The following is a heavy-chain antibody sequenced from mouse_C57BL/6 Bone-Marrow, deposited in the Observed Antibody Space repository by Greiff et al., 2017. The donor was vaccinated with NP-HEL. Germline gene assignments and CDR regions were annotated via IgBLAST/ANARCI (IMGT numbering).Heavy chain of an antibody. V-gene: IGHV1-69*01. Sequence: VQLQQPGAELVMPGASVKLSCKASGYTFTSYWMHWVKQRPGQGLEWIGEIDPSDSYTNYNQKFKGKATLTVDKSSSTAYMQLSSLTSEDSAVYYCASDSSGPLFAYWGQGTLVTVSA. CDR3: ASDSSGPLFAY. J-gene: IGHJ3*01. CDR1: GYTFTSYW. CDR2: IDPSDSYT. D-gene: IGHD3-2*02.